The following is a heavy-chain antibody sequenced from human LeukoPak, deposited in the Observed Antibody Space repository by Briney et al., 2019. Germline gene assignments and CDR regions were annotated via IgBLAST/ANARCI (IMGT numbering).Heavy chain of an antibody. V-gene: IGHV3-23*01. D-gene: IGHD6-6*01. J-gene: IGHJ4*02. CDR2: ISGSGGST. CDR3: AKDQYSSSSGDFFDY. CDR1: GFTFSSYA. Sequence: PGGSLRLSCAASGFTFSSYAMSWVRQAPGKGLEWVSDISGSGGSTYYEDSVKGRFTISRDNSKNTLYLHMNSLRAEDTAVYYCAKDQYSSSSGDFFDYWGQGTLVTVSS.